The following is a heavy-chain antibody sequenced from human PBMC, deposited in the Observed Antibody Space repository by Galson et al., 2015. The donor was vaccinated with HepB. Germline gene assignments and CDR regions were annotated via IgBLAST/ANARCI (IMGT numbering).Heavy chain of an antibody. D-gene: IGHD3-22*01. V-gene: IGHV3-23*01. CDR2: ISGSGGST. Sequence: SLRLSCAASGFTFSSYAMSWVRQAPGKGLEWVSAISGSGGSTYYADSVKGRFTISRDNSKNTLYLQMNSLRAEDTAVYYCAKDVLPPYYDSSGYYFWFMDASFDYWGQGTLVTVSS. CDR1: GFTFSSYA. CDR3: AKDVLPPYYDSSGYYFWFMDASFDY. J-gene: IGHJ4*02.